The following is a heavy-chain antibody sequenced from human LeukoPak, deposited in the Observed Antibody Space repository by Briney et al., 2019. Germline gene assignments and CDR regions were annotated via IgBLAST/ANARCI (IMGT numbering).Heavy chain of an antibody. D-gene: IGHD4-17*01. CDR1: GDFISNFY. J-gene: IGHJ6*02. CDR2: IYTSGTT. CDR3: ARDLPFTPPQYGSLYSYGMDV. V-gene: IGHV4-4*07. Sequence: PSETLSLTCSVSGDFISNFYCSWIRQPAGKGLEWIGRIYTSGTTNYNPALKSRVTLSVDTSKNQFSLRLNSVTAADTAVYYCARDLPFTPPQYGSLYSYGMDVWGQGITVTVSS.